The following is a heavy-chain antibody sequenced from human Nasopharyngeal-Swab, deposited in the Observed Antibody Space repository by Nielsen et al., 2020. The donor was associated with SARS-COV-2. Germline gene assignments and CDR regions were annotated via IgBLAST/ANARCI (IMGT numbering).Heavy chain of an antibody. CDR1: GFTFSPYT. CDR2: ITSGNSV. J-gene: IGHJ4*02. V-gene: IGHV3-48*04. CDR3: ARGRGGGYGDY. Sequence: GESLKISCATSGFTFSPYTMTWVRQAPGKGLQWISYITSGNSVQYADSVRGRLTISRDNAKNSLYLQMNSLTAEDTAVYYCARGRGGGYGDYGGQGTLVTVSS. D-gene: IGHD5-12*01.